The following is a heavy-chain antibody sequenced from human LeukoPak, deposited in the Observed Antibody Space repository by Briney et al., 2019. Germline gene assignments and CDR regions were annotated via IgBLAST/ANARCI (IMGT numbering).Heavy chain of an antibody. CDR3: ARSKTDILTGFDY. Sequence: GGSLRLSCAASGFIFSSYAMHWVRQAPGKGLEWVAVISYDGSNKYYADSVKGRFTISRDNSKNTLYLQMNSLRAEDTAVYYCARSKTDILTGFDYWGQGTLVTVSS. V-gene: IGHV3-30*04. CDR1: GFIFSSYA. CDR2: ISYDGSNK. J-gene: IGHJ4*02. D-gene: IGHD3-9*01.